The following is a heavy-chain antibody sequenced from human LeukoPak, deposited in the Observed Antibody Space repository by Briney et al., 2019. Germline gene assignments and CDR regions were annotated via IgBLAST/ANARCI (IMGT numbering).Heavy chain of an antibody. CDR3: ARDPYSSTWSYGMDV. D-gene: IGHD6-6*01. CDR2: IKQDGSEE. Sequence: GGSLRLSCAASGFTFSSYWMSWVRQAPGKGLEWVANIKQDGSEEVYVDSVKGRFTISRDNAKNSLFLQMNTLRAEDTAVYYCARDPYSSTWSYGMDVWGQGTTVTVS. V-gene: IGHV3-7*05. CDR1: GFTFSSYW. J-gene: IGHJ6*02.